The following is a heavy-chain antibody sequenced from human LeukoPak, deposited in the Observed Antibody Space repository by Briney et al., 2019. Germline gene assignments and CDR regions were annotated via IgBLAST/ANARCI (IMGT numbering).Heavy chain of an antibody. V-gene: IGHV1-69*05. J-gene: IGHJ6*03. Sequence: SVKVSCKASGGTSSSYSITWVRQAPGQGLEWMGRIMPLFNTANYAQQFQGRVTITTDESTSTAYMELSSLRFEDTAMYYCARVDRYHYYLDVWGKGTTVTVSS. CDR3: ARVDRYHYYLDV. CDR2: IMPLFNTA. CDR1: GGTSSSYS.